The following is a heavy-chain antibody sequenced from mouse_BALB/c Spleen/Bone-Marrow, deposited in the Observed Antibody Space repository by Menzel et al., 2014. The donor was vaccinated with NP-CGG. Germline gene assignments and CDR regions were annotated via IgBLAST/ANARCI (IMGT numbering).Heavy chain of an antibody. Sequence: LVKTGASVRISCKASGYSFTGYYMHWGKQSHGKSLEWTGYISCYNGATSYNQKFKVKATFTVDTSSSTAYMQFNSLTSEDSAVYYCARGDGYYVDFDYWGQGTPLTVSS. CDR2: ISCYNGAT. V-gene: IGHV1S34*01. J-gene: IGHJ2*01. CDR1: GYSFTGYY. CDR3: ARGDGYYVDFDY. D-gene: IGHD2-3*01.